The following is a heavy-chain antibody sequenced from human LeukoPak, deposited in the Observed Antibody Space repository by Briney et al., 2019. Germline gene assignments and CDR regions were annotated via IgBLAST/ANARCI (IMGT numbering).Heavy chain of an antibody. D-gene: IGHD1-26*01. CDR1: GFTFSSYA. V-gene: IGHV3-23*01. CDR2: ISGSGGST. CDR3: AKDLSGSYYGGSDY. J-gene: IGHJ4*02. Sequence: GWSLRLSCAASGFTFSSYAMSWVRQAPGKGLEWVSAISGSGGSTYYADSVKGRFTISRDNSKNTLYLQMNSLRAEDTAVYYCAKDLSGSYYGGSDYWGQGTLVTVSS.